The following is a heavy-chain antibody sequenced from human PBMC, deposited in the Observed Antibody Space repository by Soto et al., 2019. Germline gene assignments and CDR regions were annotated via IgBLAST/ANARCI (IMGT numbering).Heavy chain of an antibody. CDR1: DGSISSYY. Sequence: SETLSLTCTVSDGSISSYYWSWIRQPAGKGLEWIGRIYTSGSTNYNPSLKSRVTMSVDTSKNQFSLKLSSVTAADTAVYYCARGLITMVRGDYGMDVWGQGTTVTVS. J-gene: IGHJ6*02. CDR2: IYTSGST. CDR3: ARGLITMVRGDYGMDV. V-gene: IGHV4-4*07. D-gene: IGHD3-10*01.